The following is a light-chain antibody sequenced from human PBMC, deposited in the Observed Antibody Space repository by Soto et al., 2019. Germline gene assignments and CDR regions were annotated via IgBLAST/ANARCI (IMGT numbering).Light chain of an antibody. CDR1: QSISNW. J-gene: IGKJ1*01. CDR2: DAS. V-gene: IGKV1-5*01. Sequence: DIHMTQSPSTLPASVGDRVTITCRASQSISNWLAWYQQKPGKAPNLLIYDASSLQSGVPSRFSGSGFGTEFTLTISSLQPGDFVTYYCQQYSSRSTFGQGTKVDIK. CDR3: QQYSSRST.